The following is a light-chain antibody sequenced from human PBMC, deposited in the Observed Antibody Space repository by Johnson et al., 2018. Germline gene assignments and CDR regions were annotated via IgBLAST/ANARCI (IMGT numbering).Light chain of an antibody. V-gene: IGLV1-51*02. CDR2: ENN. CDR3: GTWDSGLSAGNV. J-gene: IGLJ1*01. CDR1: SPNIGNNY. Sequence: QSVLTQPPSVSAAPGQKVTISCSGSSPNIGNNYVSWYQQLPGTAPKLLIYENNKRPSGIPDRFSGSKSGTLATLGITGLQTGDESDYYCGTWDSGLSAGNVFGTGTKVTVL.